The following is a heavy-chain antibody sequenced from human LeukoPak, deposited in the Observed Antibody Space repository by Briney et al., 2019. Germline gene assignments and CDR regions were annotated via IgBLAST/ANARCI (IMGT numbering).Heavy chain of an antibody. CDR2: IYYSGST. V-gene: IGHV4-39*07. Sequence: SETLSLTCTVSGGSISSSSYYWGWIRQPPGKGLEWIGSIYYSGSTYYNPSLKCRVTISVDTSKNQFSLKLSSVTAADTAVYYCARDAQRVYIPDLSYYYYMDVWGKGTTVTVSS. D-gene: IGHD2-8*01. J-gene: IGHJ6*03. CDR1: GGSISSSSYY. CDR3: ARDAQRVYIPDLSYYYYMDV.